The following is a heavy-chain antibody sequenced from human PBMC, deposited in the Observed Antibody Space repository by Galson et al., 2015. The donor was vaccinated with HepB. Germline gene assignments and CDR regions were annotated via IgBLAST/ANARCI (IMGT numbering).Heavy chain of an antibody. Sequence: SLRLSCAASGFTFSSYAMHWVRQAPGKGLEWVAVISYDGSNKYYADSVKGRFTNSRDNSKNTLYLQMNSLRAEDTAVYYCARSYSSSPTDWFDYWGQGTLVTVSS. J-gene: IGHJ4*02. CDR2: ISYDGSNK. CDR1: GFTFSSYA. D-gene: IGHD6-13*01. CDR3: ARSYSSSPTDWFDY. V-gene: IGHV3-30*04.